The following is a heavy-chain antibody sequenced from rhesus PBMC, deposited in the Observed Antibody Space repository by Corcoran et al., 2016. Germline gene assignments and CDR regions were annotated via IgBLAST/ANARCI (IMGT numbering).Heavy chain of an antibody. CDR3: ARVGSGGAFDF. CDR2: IYWNDSK. V-gene: IGHV2-95*01. D-gene: IGHD6-37*01. CDR1: GGSISGYYYW. Sequence: LVKPSETLSLTCAVYGGSISGYYYWSWIRQPPGKALEWLASIYWNDSKYYSTSLKSRLTISKDTSKNQVVLTMTNMDPVDTATYYCARVGSGGAFDFWGQGLRVTVSS. J-gene: IGHJ3*01.